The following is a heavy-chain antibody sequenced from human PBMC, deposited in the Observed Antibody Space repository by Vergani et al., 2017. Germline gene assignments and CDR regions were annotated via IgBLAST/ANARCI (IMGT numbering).Heavy chain of an antibody. CDR1: GFTFDDYA. V-gene: IGHV3-9*01. D-gene: IGHD3-16*01. J-gene: IGHJ4*02. Sequence: EVQLVESGGGLVQPGRSLRLSCAASGFTFDDYAMHWVRQAPGKGLEWVSGISCNSGSIGYADSVKGRFTISRDNAKNSLYLQMNSLRAEDTALYYCAKVFGPFSYYLDYGGQGTLVTVSS. CDR2: ISCNSGSI. CDR3: AKVFGPFSYYLDY.